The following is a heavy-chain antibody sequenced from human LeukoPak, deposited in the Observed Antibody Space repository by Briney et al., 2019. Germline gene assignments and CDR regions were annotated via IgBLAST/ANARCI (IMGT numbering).Heavy chain of an antibody. Sequence: PGGSLRLSCAASGFTFSSYSMNWVRQAPGKGLEWVSYISSSSSTIYYADSVKGRFTTSRDNAKNSLYLQMNSLRAEDTAVYYCARDEGSAGTLDFDYWGQGTLVTVSS. J-gene: IGHJ4*02. CDR1: GFTFSSYS. CDR3: ARDEGSAGTLDFDY. D-gene: IGHD6-19*01. V-gene: IGHV3-48*04. CDR2: ISSSSSTI.